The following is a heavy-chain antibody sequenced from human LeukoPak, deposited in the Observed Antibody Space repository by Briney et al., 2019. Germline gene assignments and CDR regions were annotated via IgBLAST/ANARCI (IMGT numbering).Heavy chain of an antibody. J-gene: IGHJ4*02. CDR3: TRGVGRNDE. CDR2: LYYSGST. V-gene: IGHV4-59*01. Sequence: PSETLSLTCNVSGGFMSSYYWTWLRQPPGKGQEWIGYLYYSGSTNYNPSHTSRVTISVDTSKNQFSLKLTSVTVADTAVYYCTRGVGRNDEWGQGTLVTVSS. D-gene: IGHD1-14*01. CDR1: GGFMSSYY.